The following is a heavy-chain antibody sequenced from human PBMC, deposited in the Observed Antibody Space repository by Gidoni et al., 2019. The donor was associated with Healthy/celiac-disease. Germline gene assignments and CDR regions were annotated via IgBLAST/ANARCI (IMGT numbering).Heavy chain of an antibody. CDR2: ISWNSGSI. J-gene: IGHJ4*02. D-gene: IGHD3-22*01. CDR3: AKDINYYDNRGGLDY. V-gene: IGHV3-9*01. CDR1: GFTFDDYA. Sequence: EVQLVESGGGLVQPGRSLRLSCAASGFTFDDYAMHWVRQAPGKGLEWVSGISWNSGSIGYADSVKGRFTISRDNAKNSLYLQMNSLRAEDTALYYCAKDINYYDNRGGLDYWGQGTLVTVSS.